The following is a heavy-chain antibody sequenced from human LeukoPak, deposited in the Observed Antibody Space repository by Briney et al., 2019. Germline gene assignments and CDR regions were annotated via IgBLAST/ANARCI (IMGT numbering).Heavy chain of an antibody. CDR2: IYSSGST. V-gene: IGHV4-4*07. J-gene: IGHJ4*02. CDR1: GASITSFH. Sequence: PSETLSLTCTVSGASITSFHWTWIRQPAGKGLEWIGLIYSSGSTIYNPSLQSRDAMSVDMTKNQLSLKLSSVTAADTAMYYCARKDGDYWGQGTLVTVSS. D-gene: IGHD6-6*01. CDR3: ARKDGDY.